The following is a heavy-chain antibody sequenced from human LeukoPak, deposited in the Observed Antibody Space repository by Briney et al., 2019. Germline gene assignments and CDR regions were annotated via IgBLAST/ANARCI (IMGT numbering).Heavy chain of an antibody. D-gene: IGHD3-22*01. CDR2: INPNSGGT. J-gene: IGHJ6*02. CDR3: ARDDIVVALYGMDV. V-gene: IGHV1-2*02. CDR1: GYTFTGYY. Sequence: VASVKVSCKASGYTFTGYYMHWVRQAPGQGLEWMGWINPNSGGTNYAQKFQGRVTVTRDTSISTAYMELSRLRSDDTAVYYCARDDIVVALYGMDVWGQGTTVTVSS.